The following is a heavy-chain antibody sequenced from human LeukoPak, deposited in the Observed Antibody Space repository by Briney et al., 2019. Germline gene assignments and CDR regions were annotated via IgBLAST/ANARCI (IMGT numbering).Heavy chain of an antibody. Sequence: PGGSLRLSCAASGFTFSSYSMNWVRQAPGKGLEWVSYISSSSSTIYYADSVKGRFTISRDNAKNSLYLQMNSLRAEDTAVYYCARGWELDYDAFDIWGQGTMVTVSS. CDR1: GFTFSSYS. J-gene: IGHJ3*02. CDR2: ISSSSSTI. V-gene: IGHV3-48*04. D-gene: IGHD4-23*01. CDR3: ARGWELDYDAFDI.